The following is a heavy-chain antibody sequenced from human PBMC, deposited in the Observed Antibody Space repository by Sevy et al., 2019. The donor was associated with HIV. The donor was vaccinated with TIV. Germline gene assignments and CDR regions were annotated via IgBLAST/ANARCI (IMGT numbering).Heavy chain of an antibody. D-gene: IGHD6-6*01. V-gene: IGHV4-39*01. CDR2: IYYTGST. J-gene: IGHJ4*02. CDR1: GGSISSSSYY. CDR3: ATMGSMAARRGFNY. Sequence: SETLSLTCTVSGGSISSSSYYWGWIRQPPGKGLEWIGSIYYTGSTYYNPSLKIRVTISVDTSKHQFSLKLSSVTAADTAVYYCATMGSMAARRGFNYWGQGTLVTVSS.